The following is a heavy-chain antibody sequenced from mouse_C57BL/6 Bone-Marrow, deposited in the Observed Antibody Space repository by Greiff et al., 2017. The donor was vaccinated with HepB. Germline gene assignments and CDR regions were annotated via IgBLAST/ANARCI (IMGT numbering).Heavy chain of an antibody. Sequence: EVQGVESGGDLVKPGGSLKLSCAASGFTFSSYGMSWVRQTPDKRLEWVATISSGGSYTYYPDSVKGRFTISRENAKNTLYLQMSSLKSEDTAMYYCARRGDGNYFYAMDYWGQGTSVTVSS. CDR1: GFTFSSYG. CDR3: ARRGDGNYFYAMDY. CDR2: ISSGGSYT. D-gene: IGHD2-1*01. V-gene: IGHV5-6*01. J-gene: IGHJ4*01.